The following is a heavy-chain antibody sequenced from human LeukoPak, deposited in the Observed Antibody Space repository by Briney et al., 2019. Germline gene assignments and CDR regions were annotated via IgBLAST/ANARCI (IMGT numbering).Heavy chain of an antibody. J-gene: IGHJ5*02. D-gene: IGHD2-15*01. Sequence: GGSLRLSCADSGFTFSRYWMHWVRHTPGKGLVWVSCISADVSVTRYADSVKGRFTISRDNTKSTLYLEMHSLRAEDTAVYYCATAGGDGSRMGFDPWGQGTLVTVSS. CDR3: ATAGGDGSRMGFDP. V-gene: IGHV3-74*01. CDR2: ISADVSVT. CDR1: GFTFSRYW.